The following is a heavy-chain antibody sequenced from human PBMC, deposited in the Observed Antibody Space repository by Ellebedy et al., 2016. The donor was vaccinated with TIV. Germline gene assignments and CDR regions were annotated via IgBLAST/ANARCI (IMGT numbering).Heavy chain of an antibody. D-gene: IGHD4-23*01. CDR2: IYYSGNT. V-gene: IGHV4-31*03. Sequence: SETLSLXXTVSGGSISSGGYYWTWIRQPPGKGLEWIGYIYYSGNTYYNPSLNSRVTISVDTSKNHFSLNLSSVTAADTAVYYCARTGTVDAAFDIWGQGTMVTVSS. CDR3: ARTGTVDAAFDI. CDR1: GGSISSGGYY. J-gene: IGHJ3*02.